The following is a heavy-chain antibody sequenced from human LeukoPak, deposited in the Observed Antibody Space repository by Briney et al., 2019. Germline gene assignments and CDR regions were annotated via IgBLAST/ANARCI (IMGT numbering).Heavy chain of an antibody. CDR2: IYPGDSGP. J-gene: IGHJ3*01. CDR1: GYSFTSYC. CDR3: GMSGDRVPLQDDVFDV. V-gene: IGHV5-51*01. Sequence: GESLKISCKVSGYSFTSYCIGWVRQMSGKGLEWMGIIYPGDSGPTYSPSFQGQVTISADKSISTAYLQWRSLQASDTAMYYCGMSGDRVPLQDDVFDVWGQGTMVTVST. D-gene: IGHD1-26*01.